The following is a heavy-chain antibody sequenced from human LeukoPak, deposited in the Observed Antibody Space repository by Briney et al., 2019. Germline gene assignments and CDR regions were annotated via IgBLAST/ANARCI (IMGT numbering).Heavy chain of an antibody. J-gene: IGHJ4*02. CDR3: ATGGVHYYDSSADY. V-gene: IGHV3-21*01. D-gene: IGHD3-22*01. CDR1: GFTFSSHG. Sequence: GGSLRLSCVASGFTFSSHGMNWVRQAPGKGLEWVSGITSGTRTYYADSVKGRFAISRDNAKNSLYLQMDSLRGEDTAVYYCATGGVHYYDSSADYWGQGTLVTVSS. CDR2: ITSGTRT.